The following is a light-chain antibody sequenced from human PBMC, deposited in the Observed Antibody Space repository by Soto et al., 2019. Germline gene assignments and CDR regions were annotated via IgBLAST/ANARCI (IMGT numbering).Light chain of an antibody. J-gene: IGKJ3*01. CDR3: QQSDVTPFT. CDR1: QSISTF. CDR2: AAS. Sequence: DIQMTQSPSSLSASVGDRVTITCRASQSISTFLNWYQQKPGKAPHLLIHAASSLQSGVPSRFSGRGSGTDFTLTITSLQPEDFATYYCQQSDVTPFTFGPGTKVDIK. V-gene: IGKV1-39*01.